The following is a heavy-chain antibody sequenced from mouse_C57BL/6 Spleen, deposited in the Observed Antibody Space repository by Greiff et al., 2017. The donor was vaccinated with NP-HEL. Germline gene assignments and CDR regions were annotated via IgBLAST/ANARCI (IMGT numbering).Heavy chain of an antibody. Sequence: QVQLQQPGAELVMPGASVKLSCKASGYTFTSYWMHWVKQRPGQGLEWIGEIDPSDSYTNYNQKFKGKSTLTVDKSSSTAYMQLSSLTSEDSAVYYCAGVYGNYGSGFAYWGQGTLVTVSA. J-gene: IGHJ3*01. CDR3: AGVYGNYGSGFAY. D-gene: IGHD2-1*01. CDR1: GYTFTSYW. CDR2: IDPSDSYT. V-gene: IGHV1-69*01.